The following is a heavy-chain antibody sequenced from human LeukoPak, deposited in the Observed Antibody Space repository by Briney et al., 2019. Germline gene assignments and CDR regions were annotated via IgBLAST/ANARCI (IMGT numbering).Heavy chain of an antibody. V-gene: IGHV4-4*07. J-gene: IGHJ6*03. CDR1: GGSISSYY. CDR3: ARGPYSKGRYYYYYMDV. Sequence: SETLSLTCTVSGGSISSYYWSWIRQPPGKGLEWIGRIYTSGSTNYNPSLKSRVTMSVDTSKNQFSLKLSSVTAADTAVYYCARGPYSKGRYYYYYMDVWGKGTTVTVSS. CDR2: IYTSGST. D-gene: IGHD4-11*01.